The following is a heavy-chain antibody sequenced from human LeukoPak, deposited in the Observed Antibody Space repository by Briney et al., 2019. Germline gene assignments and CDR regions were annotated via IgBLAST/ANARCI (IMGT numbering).Heavy chain of an antibody. CDR3: ARDRIPGAYCGGDCYREASC. CDR2: IYYSGST. J-gene: IGHJ4*02. Sequence: SETLSLTCTVSGGSISSYYWSWIRQPPGKGLEWIGYIYYSGSTNYNPSLKSRVTISVDTSKNQFSLKLSSVTAADTAVYYCARDRIPGAYCGGDCYREASCWGQGTLVTVSS. D-gene: IGHD2-21*02. CDR1: GGSISSYY. V-gene: IGHV4-59*01.